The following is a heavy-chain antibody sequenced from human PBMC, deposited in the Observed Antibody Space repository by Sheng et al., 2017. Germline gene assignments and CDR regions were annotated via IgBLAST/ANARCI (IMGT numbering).Heavy chain of an antibody. D-gene: IGHD6-19*01. V-gene: IGHV4-34*01. Sequence: QVQLQQWGAGLLKPSETLSLTCAVYGGSFSGYYWSWIRQPPGKGLEWIGEINHSGSTNYNPSLKSRVTISVDTSKNQFSLKLSSVTAADTAVYYCARLPRIAVLPKIFGYYYGMDVWGQGTTVTVSS. J-gene: IGHJ6*02. CDR3: ARLPRIAVLPKIFGYYYGMDV. CDR1: GGSFSGYY. CDR2: INHSGST.